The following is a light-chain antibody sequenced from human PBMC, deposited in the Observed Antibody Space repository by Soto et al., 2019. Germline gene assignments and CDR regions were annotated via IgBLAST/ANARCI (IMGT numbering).Light chain of an antibody. V-gene: IGKV3-11*01. CDR1: QSVSSY. CDR3: QQYGSSPRT. J-gene: IGKJ1*01. Sequence: EIVLTQSPATLSLSPVERATLSCRASQSVSSYLVWYQQKPGQAPRLLIYDASNRATGIPARFSGSGSGTEFTLTINSLQSEDFAMYYCQQYGSSPRTFGQGTKVDIK. CDR2: DAS.